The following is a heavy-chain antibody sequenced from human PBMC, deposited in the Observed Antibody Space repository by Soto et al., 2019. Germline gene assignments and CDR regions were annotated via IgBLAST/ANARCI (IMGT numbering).Heavy chain of an antibody. Sequence: PSETLSLTCAVSGYSISSGYYWGWIRQPPGTGLEWIGSIYHSGSTYYNPSLKSRVTISVDTSKNQFSLKLSSVTAADTAVYYCARAIRDSSSPRGGGWFDPWGQGTLVTVSS. J-gene: IGHJ5*02. CDR2: IYHSGST. V-gene: IGHV4-38-2*01. D-gene: IGHD6-6*01. CDR1: GYSISSGYY. CDR3: ARAIRDSSSPRGGGWFDP.